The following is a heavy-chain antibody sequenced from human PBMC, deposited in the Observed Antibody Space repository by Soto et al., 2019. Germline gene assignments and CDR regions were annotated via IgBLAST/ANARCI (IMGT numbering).Heavy chain of an antibody. V-gene: IGHV2-70*01. Sequence: GSGPTLVNPTQTLTLTCSFSGFSLSTSGMCVRWIRQPPGKALEWLALITWDDGKYYSTSLKTRLTISKDTSKNQVVLRMTNMDPEDTATYYCARTAYGDYLLGMDVWGQGTTVTVSS. CDR1: GFSLSTSGMC. J-gene: IGHJ6*02. D-gene: IGHD4-17*01. CDR3: ARTAYGDYLLGMDV. CDR2: ITWDDGK.